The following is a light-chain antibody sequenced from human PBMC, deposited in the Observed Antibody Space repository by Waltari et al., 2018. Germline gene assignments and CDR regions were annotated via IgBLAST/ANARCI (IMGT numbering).Light chain of an antibody. V-gene: IGKV1-5*03. CDR3: QQYKSYPLT. CDR1: QSISSW. Sequence: DIQMTQSPSTLSASLGDRVTITCRASQSISSWLAWYPQKPGKAPKLLIYKASSLESGVPSRFSGSGSETEFTLTISSLQPDDFATYYCQQYKSYPLTFGGGTKVEIK. J-gene: IGKJ4*01. CDR2: KAS.